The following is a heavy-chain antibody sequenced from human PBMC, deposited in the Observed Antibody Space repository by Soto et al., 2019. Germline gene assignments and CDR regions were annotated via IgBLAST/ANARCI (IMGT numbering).Heavy chain of an antibody. J-gene: IGHJ4*02. CDR3: ARGVSAGVDY. V-gene: IGHV1-8*01. CDR1: GYSFTSLD. Sequence: QVQLVQPGAEVREPGASVKVSCKASGYSFTSLDITWVRQTAGQGLEWRGWMQPSTGRTGYAQKFQGRVTMTRDTSINTAYMELTTLTSDDTAFYYCARGVSAGVDYWGQGTLVTVSS. D-gene: IGHD1-26*01. CDR2: MQPSTGRT.